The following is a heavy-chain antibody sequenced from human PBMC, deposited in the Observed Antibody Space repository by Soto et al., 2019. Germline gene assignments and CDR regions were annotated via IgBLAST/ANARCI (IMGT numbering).Heavy chain of an antibody. CDR3: ARAGKSVVPAAIDY. CDR1: GGSISSGGYY. D-gene: IGHD2-2*02. J-gene: IGHJ4*02. V-gene: IGHV4-31*03. CDR2: IYYSGST. Sequence: QVQLQELGPGLVKPSQTLSLTCTVSGGSISSGGYYWSWIRQHPGKGLEWIGYIYYSGSTYYNPSLKSRVTISVDTSKNQFSLKLSSVTAADTAVYYCARAGKSVVPAAIDYWGQGTLVTVSS.